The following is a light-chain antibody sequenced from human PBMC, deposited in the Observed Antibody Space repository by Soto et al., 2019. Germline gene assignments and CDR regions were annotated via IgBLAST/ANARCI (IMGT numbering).Light chain of an antibody. V-gene: IGKV1-5*01. CDR1: QNIGSS. CDR2: DAS. J-gene: IGKJ2*01. Sequence: DIQMTQSPSTLSASVGDRVPITCRASQNIGSSLAWYQHRPGKAPKLLIFDASTLQTGVPSRFSGSGFGTEFTLTITGLQPDDFATYYCQQHNDYSAVTFGQGTKLEIK. CDR3: QQHNDYSAVT.